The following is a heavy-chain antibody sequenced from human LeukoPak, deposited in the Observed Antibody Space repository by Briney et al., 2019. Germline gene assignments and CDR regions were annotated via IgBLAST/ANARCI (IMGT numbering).Heavy chain of an antibody. CDR3: ARKYSSSWSGFDP. V-gene: IGHV3-48*03. D-gene: IGHD6-13*01. CDR2: ISSSGGTM. J-gene: IGHJ5*02. CDR1: GFTFSSYE. Sequence: QPGGSLRLPCAASGFTFSSYEMNWVRQAPGKGLEWVSYISSSGGTMYYADSVRGRFTISRDNARNSLYLQMNSLRAEDTAVYYCARKYSSSWSGFDPWGQGTLVTVSS.